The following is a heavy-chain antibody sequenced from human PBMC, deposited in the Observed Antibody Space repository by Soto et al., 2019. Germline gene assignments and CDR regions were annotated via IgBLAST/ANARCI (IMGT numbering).Heavy chain of an antibody. V-gene: IGHV1-69*01. CDR3: AGDQIYNYYDSSGLNWFDP. D-gene: IGHD3-22*01. CDR1: GGTFSSYA. CDR2: IIPIFGTA. Sequence: QVQLVQSGAEAKKPGSSVKVSCKASGGTFSSYAISWVRQAPGQGLEWMGGIIPIFGTANYAQKFQGRVTITADESTSTAYMELSSLRSEDTAVYYCAGDQIYNYYDSSGLNWFDPWGQGTLVTVSS. J-gene: IGHJ5*02.